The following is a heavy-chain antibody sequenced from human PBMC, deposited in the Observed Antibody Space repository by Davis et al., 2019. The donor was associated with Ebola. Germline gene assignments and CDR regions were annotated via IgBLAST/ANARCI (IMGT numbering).Heavy chain of an antibody. J-gene: IGHJ4*02. Sequence: PGGSLRLSCVVSELRFSRYWMSWVRQAPGKGLEWVANIKQDGSEKNYVDSVKGRFTISRDNAKNSLYLQMNSLRAEDTAVYYCAREISSGWYGHFDYWGQGTLVTVSS. D-gene: IGHD6-19*01. CDR1: ELRFSRYW. CDR3: AREISSGWYGHFDY. V-gene: IGHV3-7*03. CDR2: IKQDGSEK.